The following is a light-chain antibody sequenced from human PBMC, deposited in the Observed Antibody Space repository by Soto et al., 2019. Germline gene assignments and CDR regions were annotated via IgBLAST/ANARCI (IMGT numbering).Light chain of an antibody. V-gene: IGKV1-9*01. CDR2: EAS. J-gene: IGKJ1*01. CDR3: QQFNTCLLT. CDR1: HDISTY. Sequence: DIQLTQSPSLLAASVGDRVTITCRASHDISTYLAWYQQKPGKAPKLLIYEASTLQSGVPSRFSGSGSGTEFTLKISSLQPEDFATYYCQQFNTCLLTFGQGTKVDIK.